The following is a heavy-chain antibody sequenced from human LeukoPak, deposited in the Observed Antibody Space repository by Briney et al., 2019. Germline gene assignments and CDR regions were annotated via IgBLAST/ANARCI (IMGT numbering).Heavy chain of an antibody. CDR3: AKFHYYYGSGIFDAFDI. J-gene: IGHJ3*02. D-gene: IGHD3-10*01. CDR1: GYTFISNW. Sequence: GESLKISCKGSGYTFISNWIGWVRQMPGKGLEWMGIIYPGDSDTRYSPSFQGQVTISVDKSISTAYLQWSSLRASDTAMYYCAKFHYYYGSGIFDAFDIWGQGTMVTVSS. V-gene: IGHV5-51*01. CDR2: IYPGDSDT.